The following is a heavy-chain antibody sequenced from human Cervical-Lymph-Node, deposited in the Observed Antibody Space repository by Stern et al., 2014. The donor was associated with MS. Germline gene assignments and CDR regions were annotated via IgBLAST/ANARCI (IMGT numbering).Heavy chain of an antibody. V-gene: IGHV3-33*01. CDR2: IWNDGSNP. CDR1: GFSFSGYA. D-gene: IGHD6-13*01. J-gene: IGHJ4*02. CDR3: ASAYSSSHYYFDY. Sequence: MHLVEAGGGVVQPGRSLRLSCAASGFSFSGYAMHWVRQAQGKGLEWVALIWNDGSNPYYADSVTGRFTIAIDKFKNTLDLQMNSLRAEDTAVYYCASAYSSSHYYFDYWGQGTLVTVSS.